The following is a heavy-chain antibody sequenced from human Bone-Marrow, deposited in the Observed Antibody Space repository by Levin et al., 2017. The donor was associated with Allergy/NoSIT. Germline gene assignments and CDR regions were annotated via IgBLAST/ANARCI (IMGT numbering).Heavy chain of an antibody. CDR2: ITSKDYGATP. CDR1: GFSFRDYT. J-gene: IGHJ2*01. D-gene: IGHD2-21*02. V-gene: IGHV3-49*04. CDR3: IRDAVRGDCGYFDL. Sequence: GGSLRLSCTASGFSFRDYTLGWVRQAPGEGLEWVGSITSKDYGATPEYAASVKGRFTISRDDPRGIAYLQMNSLKSEDTAVYYCIRDAVRGDCGYFDLWGRGTLVAVSS.